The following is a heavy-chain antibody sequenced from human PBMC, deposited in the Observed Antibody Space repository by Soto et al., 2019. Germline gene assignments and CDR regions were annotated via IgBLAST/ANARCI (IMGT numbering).Heavy chain of an antibody. CDR3: ARVIGGDYAWFDP. V-gene: IGHV1-69*02. J-gene: IGHJ5*02. CDR2: IIPILGIA. CDR1: GGTFSSYT. Sequence: QVQLVHSGAEVKKPGSSVKVSCKASGGTFSSYTISWVRQAPGQGLEWMGRIIPILGIANYAQKFQGRVTITADKSTSTAYMELSSLRSEDTAVYYCARVIGGDYAWFDPWGQGTLVTVSS. D-gene: IGHD4-17*01.